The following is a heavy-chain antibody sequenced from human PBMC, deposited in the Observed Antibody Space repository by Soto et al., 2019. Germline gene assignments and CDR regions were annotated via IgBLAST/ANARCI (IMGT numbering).Heavy chain of an antibody. CDR2: IKQDGSEK. V-gene: IGHV3-7*03. CDR3: AREKNYDFWSGYRYYYGMDV. CDR1: GFTFSSYW. Sequence: PGGSLRLSCAASGFTFSSYWMSWVRQAPGKGLGWVANIKQDGSEKYYVDSVKGRFTTSRDNAKNSLYLQMNSLRAEDTAVYYCAREKNYDFWSGYRYYYGMDVWGQGTTVTVSS. D-gene: IGHD3-3*01. J-gene: IGHJ6*02.